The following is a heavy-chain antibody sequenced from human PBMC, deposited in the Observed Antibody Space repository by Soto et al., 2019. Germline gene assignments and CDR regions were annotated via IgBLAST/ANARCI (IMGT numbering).Heavy chain of an antibody. CDR2: IRSSSST. D-gene: IGHD3-3*01. J-gene: IGHJ4*02. V-gene: IGHV3-48*02. CDR3: ARTIWSGYFQADY. CDR1: GFTFSTYS. Sequence: EVQLVESGGGLVQPGGSLRLSCVASGFTFSTYSRNWVRQAPGKGLEWISYIRSSSSTTYTDSVKGRFTISRDNAKNSLYLQMNSLRDEDTAVYYCARTIWSGYFQADYWGQGTLVTVSS.